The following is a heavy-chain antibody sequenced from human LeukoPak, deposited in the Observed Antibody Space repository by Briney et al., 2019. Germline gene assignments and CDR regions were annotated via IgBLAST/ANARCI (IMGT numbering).Heavy chain of an antibody. CDR1: GFTFRNYG. CDR3: AKDRVGGSYLFDY. D-gene: IGHD1-26*01. J-gene: IGHJ4*02. Sequence: GGSLRLTCAASGFTFRNYGIQWVRQAPGKGLEWVAFIRTDGSSKYYADSVRGRFIVSRDNSKSALYLQMNSLRAEDTAVYYCAKDRVGGSYLFDYWGQGTLVTVSS. CDR2: IRTDGSSK. V-gene: IGHV3-30*02.